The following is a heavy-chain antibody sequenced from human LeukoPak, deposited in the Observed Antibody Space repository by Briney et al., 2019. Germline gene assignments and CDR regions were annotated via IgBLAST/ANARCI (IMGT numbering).Heavy chain of an antibody. V-gene: IGHV5-51*01. J-gene: IGHJ4*02. CDR2: IYPGDSDT. CDR3: ARLFDSSGYISHYDY. CDR1: GYSFTSYW. Sequence: GESLKISCKGSGYSFTSYWIGWARQMPGKGLEWMGIIYPGDSDTRYSPSFQGQVTISADKSISTAFLQWSSLKAADTAMYYCARLFDSSGYISHYDYWGQGTLVTVSS. D-gene: IGHD3-22*01.